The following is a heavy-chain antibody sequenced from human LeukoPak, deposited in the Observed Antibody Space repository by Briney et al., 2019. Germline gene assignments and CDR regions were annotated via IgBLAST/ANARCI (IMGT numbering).Heavy chain of an antibody. D-gene: IGHD3-10*01. CDR3: AANTLWFGELLYGFQH. CDR2: IIPIFGTA. J-gene: IGHJ1*01. Sequence: SVKVSCKASGGTFSSYAISWVRQAPGQGLEWMGGIIPIFGTANYAQKFQGRVTITADESTSTAYMELSSLRSEDTAVDYCAANTLWFGELLYGFQHWGQGTLVTVSS. CDR1: GGTFSSYA. V-gene: IGHV1-69*13.